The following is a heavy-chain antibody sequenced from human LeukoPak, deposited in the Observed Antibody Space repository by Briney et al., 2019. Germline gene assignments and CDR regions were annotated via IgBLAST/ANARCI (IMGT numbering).Heavy chain of an antibody. CDR1: GGSFSGYY. D-gene: IGHD3-3*01. Sequence: SETLSLTCAVYGGSFSGYYWSWIRQPPGKGLEWIGEINHSGSTNYNPSLKSRVTISVDTSKNQFSLKLSSVTAADTAVYYCARGLNRITIFGVVRGYYYMDVWGKGTTVTVSS. V-gene: IGHV4-34*01. J-gene: IGHJ6*03. CDR2: INHSGST. CDR3: ARGLNRITIFGVVRGYYYMDV.